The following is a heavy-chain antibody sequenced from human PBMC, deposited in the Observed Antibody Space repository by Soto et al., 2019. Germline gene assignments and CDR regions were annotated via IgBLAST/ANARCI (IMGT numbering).Heavy chain of an antibody. J-gene: IGHJ4*02. Sequence: PSETLSLTCSVSGGSISSNNYHGGWIRQPPGKGREWIGTVSFGGSTYYTPSLNSRLTISVDPSKTQFSLRLSSVTASDTAISFYVRGVNGLATRRRGAKDFGSWGPGTLVTV. CDR3: VRGVNGLATRRRGAKDFGS. V-gene: IGHV4-39*01. CDR1: GGSISSNNYH. D-gene: IGHD5-12*01. CDR2: VSFGGST.